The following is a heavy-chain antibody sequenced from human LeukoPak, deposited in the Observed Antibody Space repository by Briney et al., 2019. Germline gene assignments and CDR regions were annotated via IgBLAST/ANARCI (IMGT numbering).Heavy chain of an antibody. CDR2: IYYSGST. Sequence: SETLSLTCTVSGDSISSSSSYWGWIRQPPGEGLEWIGSIYYSGSTHYNTSLKSRVTISVDTSKNQFSLKLSSVTAADTAVYYCARGEYSSSWYPGYWGQGTLVTVSS. D-gene: IGHD6-13*01. J-gene: IGHJ4*02. CDR1: GDSISSSSSY. V-gene: IGHV4-39*07. CDR3: ARGEYSSSWYPGY.